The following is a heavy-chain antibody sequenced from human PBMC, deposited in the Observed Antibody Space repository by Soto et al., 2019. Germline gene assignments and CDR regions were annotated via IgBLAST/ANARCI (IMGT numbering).Heavy chain of an antibody. Sequence: QITLRESGPALVKPTQTLTLTCTFSGFSLNSRGVGVGWVRQPPGKALEWLAIVYWDDDKRYRPSLRSRISIRKDNPKNKVVLKLTNTDPVDTAKYYCVHRGKVDETGMGFDFWGQGSLVTVSS. V-gene: IGHV2-5*02. CDR1: GFSLNSRGVG. CDR3: VHRGKVDETGMGFDF. CDR2: VYWDDDK. D-gene: IGHD3-9*01. J-gene: IGHJ4*02.